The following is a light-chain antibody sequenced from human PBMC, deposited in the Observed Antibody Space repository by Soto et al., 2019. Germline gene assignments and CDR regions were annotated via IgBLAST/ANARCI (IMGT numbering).Light chain of an antibody. CDR3: SAYTSASSYVL. V-gene: IGLV2-14*03. Sequence: QSALTQPASVSGSPGQSITISCTGTSSDVGGYNYVSWYQQHPGKAPKVLISDVSDRPSGVSTRFSGSKSGNTASLTISGLQAEDEADYYCSAYTSASSYVLFGGGTKLTV. CDR2: DVS. J-gene: IGLJ2*01. CDR1: SSDVGGYNY.